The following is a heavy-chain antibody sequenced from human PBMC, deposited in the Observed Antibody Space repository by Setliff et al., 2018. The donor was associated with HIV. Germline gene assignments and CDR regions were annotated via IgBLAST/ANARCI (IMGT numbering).Heavy chain of an antibody. CDR1: GLTLSNSA. Sequence: PGGSLRLSCAASGLTLSNSAMTRVRQKPGRGLEWVSLIQSGGIIYYADSVKGRFTISRDSSSNTLSLQMTSLRAEDTALYYCAKLDYYDYSGSWARKSAIDFWGRGTMVTVSS. CDR3: AKLDYYDYSGSWARKSAIDF. CDR2: IQSGGII. V-gene: IGHV3-23*01. D-gene: IGHD3-22*01. J-gene: IGHJ3*01.